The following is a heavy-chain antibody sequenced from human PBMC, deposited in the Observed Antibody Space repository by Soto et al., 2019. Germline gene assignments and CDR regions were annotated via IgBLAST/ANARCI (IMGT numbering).Heavy chain of an antibody. J-gene: IGHJ4*02. V-gene: IGHV3-30-3*01. CDR1: GFTFSSYA. D-gene: IGHD1-26*01. CDR2: ISYDGSNK. CDR3: AREQYSGSYSDLDY. Sequence: ESGGGVVQPGRSLRLSCAASGFTFSSYAMHWVRQAPGKGLEWVAVISYDGSNKYYADSVKGRFTISRDNSKNTLYLQMNSLRAEDTAVYYCAREQYSGSYSDLDYWGQGTLVTVSS.